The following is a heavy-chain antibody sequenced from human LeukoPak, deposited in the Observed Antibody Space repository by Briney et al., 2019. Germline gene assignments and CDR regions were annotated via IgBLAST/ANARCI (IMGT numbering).Heavy chain of an antibody. V-gene: IGHV3-7*01. J-gene: IGHJ6*02. D-gene: IGHD1-7*01. CDR1: GFTFSSYW. Sequence: GGSLRLSCAASGFTFSSYWMSWVRQAPGKGLEWVANIKQDGTEKYCVDSVKGRFTISRDNAKNSLYLQMNSLRAEDTAVYFCARESLVSGTTRGNYYYYGMDVWGQGSTVTVSS. CDR2: IKQDGTEK. CDR3: ARESLVSGTTRGNYYYYGMDV.